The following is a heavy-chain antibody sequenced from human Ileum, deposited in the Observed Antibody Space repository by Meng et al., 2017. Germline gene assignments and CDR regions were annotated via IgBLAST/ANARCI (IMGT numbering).Heavy chain of an antibody. V-gene: IGHV4-61*01. Sequence: GPLQESGPGLVRPSETLSLICTVSGASVTTSHYQWGWIRQPPGKGLEWIGYASTNYNPSLKSRLTISLDTSKNQVSLKLTSVTAADTAVYYCARDHWGSLDYWGQGILVTVSS. CDR2: AST. CDR3: ARDHWGSLDY. D-gene: IGHD7-27*01. J-gene: IGHJ4*02. CDR1: GASVTTSHYQ.